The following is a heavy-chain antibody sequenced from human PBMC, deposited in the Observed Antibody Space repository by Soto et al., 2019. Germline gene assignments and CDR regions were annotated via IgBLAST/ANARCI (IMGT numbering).Heavy chain of an antibody. D-gene: IGHD2-8*01. V-gene: IGHV3-23*01. CDR2: ISGSGDGT. CDR3: TKSRRGILMVYGFGGMDV. CDR1: GFTVNSHA. J-gene: IGHJ6*02. Sequence: EVQLLESGGGVVQRGGSLRLSCAASGFTVNSHAMSWVRQAPGKGLEWVASISGSGDGTYYGDSVKGRFTISRDSSSSTLYLQMTNLRGEDTAVYFCTKSRRGILMVYGFGGMDVWGQGTTVTVSS.